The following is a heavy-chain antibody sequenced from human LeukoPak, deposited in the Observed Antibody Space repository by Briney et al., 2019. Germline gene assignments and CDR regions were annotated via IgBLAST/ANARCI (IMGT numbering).Heavy chain of an antibody. V-gene: IGHV3-48*04. J-gene: IGHJ4*02. CDR2: ISSSSSTI. Sequence: GGSLRLSCAASGFTFSSYAMSWVRQAPGKGLEWVSYISSSSSTIYYADSVKGRFTISRDNAKNSLYLQMNSLRAEDTAVYYCARDPPVGYWGQGTLVTVSS. CDR3: ARDPPVGY. CDR1: GFTFSSYA.